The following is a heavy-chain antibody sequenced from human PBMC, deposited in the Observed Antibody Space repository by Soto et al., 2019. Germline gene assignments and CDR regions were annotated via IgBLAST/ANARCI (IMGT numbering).Heavy chain of an antibody. J-gene: IGHJ4*02. Sequence: GGSLRLCFAVSGFVFSNSGMHGVRQAPGKGLEWVAVIWYDGSNKYYADAVKGRFTISRDNSKNMLYLQMNSLRVEDAAVYYCARDPQLWPRNPDNWGQGTLVTVSS. D-gene: IGHD5-18*01. CDR1: GFVFSNSG. CDR3: ARDPQLWPRNPDN. CDR2: IWYDGSNK. V-gene: IGHV3-33*01.